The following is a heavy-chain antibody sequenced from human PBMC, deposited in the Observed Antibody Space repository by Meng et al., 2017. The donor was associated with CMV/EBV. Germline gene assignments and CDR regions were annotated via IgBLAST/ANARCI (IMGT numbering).Heavy chain of an antibody. Sequence: GGSLRLSCAASGFTFSAYWMSWVRQAPGKGLEWVANMKQDGSGKYYVDSVKGRFTISRDNAKNSLFLQMNSLRAEDTAVYYCARGDILTAYYGMDVWGQGTTVTVSS. CDR1: GFTFSAYW. CDR3: ARGDILTAYYGMDV. V-gene: IGHV3-7*03. J-gene: IGHJ6*02. D-gene: IGHD3-9*01. CDR2: MKQDGSGK.